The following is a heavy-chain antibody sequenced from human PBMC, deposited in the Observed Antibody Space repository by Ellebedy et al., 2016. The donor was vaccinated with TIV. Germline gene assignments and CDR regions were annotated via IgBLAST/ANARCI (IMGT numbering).Heavy chain of an antibody. CDR1: GYTFSNYA. J-gene: IGHJ4*02. CDR3: AKGYGSGWYFFDY. CDR2: IRGGGDGT. V-gene: IGHV3-23*01. Sequence: GESLKISCAASGYTFSNYAMNWVRLAPGKGLEWVSTIRGGGDGTYYADSVKGRFTISRDNSKNTLYLEMNSLRAGDTALYYGAKGYGSGWYFFDYWGQGALVTVSS. D-gene: IGHD6-19*01.